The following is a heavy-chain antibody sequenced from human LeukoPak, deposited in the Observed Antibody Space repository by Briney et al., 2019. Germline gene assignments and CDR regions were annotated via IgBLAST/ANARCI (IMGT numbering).Heavy chain of an antibody. J-gene: IGHJ6*02. CDR1: GFTFSSYW. D-gene: IGHD1/OR15-1a*01. V-gene: IGHV3-74*01. CDR2: INSDGSST. Sequence: PGGSLRLSCAASGFTFSSYWMHWVRQAPGKGLVWVSRINSDGSSTSYADSVKGRFTISRDNSKNTLYLQMNSLRAEDTAVYYCANISPPRDYYYYGMDVWGQGTTVTVSS. CDR3: ANISPPRDYYYYGMDV.